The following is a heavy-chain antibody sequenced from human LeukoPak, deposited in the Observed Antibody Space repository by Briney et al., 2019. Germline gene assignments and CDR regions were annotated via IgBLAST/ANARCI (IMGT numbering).Heavy chain of an antibody. CDR3: ARDGTRWLVNFDY. CDR1: GFTFSNYW. J-gene: IGHJ4*02. Sequence: GGSLRLSCAASGFTFSNYWMSWVRQAPGEGLEWVANIKQDGSEKYYVDSVKGRFTISRDNAKNSLYLQMNSLRAEDTAVYYCARDGTRWLVNFDYWGQGTLVTVSS. D-gene: IGHD6-19*01. CDR2: IKQDGSEK. V-gene: IGHV3-7*01.